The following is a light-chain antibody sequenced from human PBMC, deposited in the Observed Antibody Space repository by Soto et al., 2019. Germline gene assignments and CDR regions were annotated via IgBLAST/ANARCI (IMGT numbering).Light chain of an antibody. CDR3: SSYTSSSNLYV. V-gene: IGLV2-14*01. CDR2: DVT. CDR1: SSDVGDNNY. J-gene: IGLJ1*01. Sequence: QSVLTQPASVSGSPGQSITISCTGTSSDVGDNNYVSWYQQHPGKAPKLMIYDVTHRPSGISNRFSGSKSGNTASLTISGLQAEDEADYYCSSYTSSSNLYVFGTGTKVTVL.